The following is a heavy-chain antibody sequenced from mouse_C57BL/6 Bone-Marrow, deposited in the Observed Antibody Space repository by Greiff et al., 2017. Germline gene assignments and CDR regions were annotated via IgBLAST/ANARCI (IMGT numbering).Heavy chain of an antibody. J-gene: IGHJ2*01. D-gene: IGHD2-5*01. Sequence: QVQLQQSGAELARPGASVKLSCKASGYTFTSYGISWVKQRTGQGLEWIGEIYPRSGNTYYNEKFKGKATLTADKSSSTAYMELRSLTSADSAVYYGAGTLYSNYPSFGYWGQGTTLTVSS. V-gene: IGHV1-81*01. CDR2: IYPRSGNT. CDR1: GYTFTSYG. CDR3: AGTLYSNYPSFGY.